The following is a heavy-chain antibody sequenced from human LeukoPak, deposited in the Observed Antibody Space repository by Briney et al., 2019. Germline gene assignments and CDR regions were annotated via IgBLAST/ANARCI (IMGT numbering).Heavy chain of an antibody. CDR1: GGSISSGGYY. V-gene: IGHV4-31*03. CDR3: ARERNYDSSGYYFGGPHFDY. D-gene: IGHD3-22*01. Sequence: SQTLSLTCTVSGGSISSGGYYWSWIRQHPGKSLEWIGYIYYSGSTYYNPSLKSRVTILVDTSKNQFSLKLSSVTAADTAVYYCARERNYDSSGYYFGGPHFDYWGQGTLVTVSS. CDR2: IYYSGST. J-gene: IGHJ4*02.